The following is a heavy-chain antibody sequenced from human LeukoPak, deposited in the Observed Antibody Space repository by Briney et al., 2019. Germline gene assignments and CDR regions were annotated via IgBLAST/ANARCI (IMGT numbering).Heavy chain of an antibody. Sequence: PGGSLRLSCAASGFTFSSYAMHWVRQAPGKGLEWVAVISYDGSNKYYADSVKGRLTISRDNSKNTLYLQMNSLRAEDTAVYYCASSEFGSSWSLFDYWGQGTLVTVSS. CDR2: ISYDGSNK. D-gene: IGHD6-13*01. J-gene: IGHJ4*02. CDR1: GFTFSSYA. CDR3: ASSEFGSSWSLFDY. V-gene: IGHV3-30-3*01.